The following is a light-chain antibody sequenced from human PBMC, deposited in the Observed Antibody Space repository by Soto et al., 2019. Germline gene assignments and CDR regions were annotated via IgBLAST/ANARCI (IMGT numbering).Light chain of an antibody. J-gene: IGKJ4*01. CDR3: MQALQTPTT. V-gene: IGKV2-28*01. CDR1: QTLLHSNGYNY. CDR2: LGS. Sequence: DIVMTQSPLSLPVTPGEPASLSCRSSQTLLHSNGYNYLDWYLQKPGQSPQLLIYLGSNRASGVPDRFSGSGSGTDFTLKISRVEAEDVGIYYCMQALQTPTTFGGGTKVEIK.